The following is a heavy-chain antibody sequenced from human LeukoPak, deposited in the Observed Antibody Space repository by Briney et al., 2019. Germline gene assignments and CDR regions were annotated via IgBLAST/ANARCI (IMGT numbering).Heavy chain of an antibody. CDR1: GFTFSRYD. CDR3: ARATVDTAMVTFWYFDL. D-gene: IGHD5-18*01. J-gene: IGHJ2*01. V-gene: IGHV3-13*01. Sequence: GGSLRLSCAASGFTFSRYDMHWVRQSTGKGLEWVSGIGTAGDTFYLGSVKGRFTISRENAKNSLYLQMNSLRAGDTAVYYCARATVDTAMVTFWYFDLWGRGTLVTVSS. CDR2: IGTAGDT.